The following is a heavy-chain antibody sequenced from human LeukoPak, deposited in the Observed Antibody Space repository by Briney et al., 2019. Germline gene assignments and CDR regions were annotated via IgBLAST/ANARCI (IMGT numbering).Heavy chain of an antibody. CDR1: GYTFTSYG. CDR2: ISAYTGNT. J-gene: IGHJ4*02. V-gene: IGHV1-18*01. D-gene: IGHD7-27*01. Sequence: ASVKVSCKASGYTFTSYGISWVRQAPGHGLEWMGWISAYTGNTNYAQNLQGRVTMTTDTSTSTAYMELRSLRSDDTAVYYCARDLGIGGHFDYWGQGTLVTVSS. CDR3: ARDLGIGGHFDY.